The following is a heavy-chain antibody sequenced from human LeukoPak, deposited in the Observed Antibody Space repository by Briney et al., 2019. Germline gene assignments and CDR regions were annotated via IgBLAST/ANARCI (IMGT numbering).Heavy chain of an antibody. J-gene: IGHJ4*02. CDR1: GGTFSSYA. CDR2: IIPLFGTA. V-gene: IGHV1-69*13. D-gene: IGHD2-15*01. CDR3: ASLGYCSGGSCYSSD. Sequence: GASVKVSCKASGGTFSSYAISWVRQAPGQGLEWMGGIIPLFGTANYAQKFQGRVTITADESTSTAYMELTSLRSEDSAVYYCASLGYCSGGSCYSSDWGQGTLVTVSS.